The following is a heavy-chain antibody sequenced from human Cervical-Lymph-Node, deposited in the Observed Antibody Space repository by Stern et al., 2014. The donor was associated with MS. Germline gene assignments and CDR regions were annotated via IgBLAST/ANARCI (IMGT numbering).Heavy chain of an antibody. D-gene: IGHD6-13*01. Sequence: QVKLVKSRAEVTKPGSSVKVSCKASGGNFRKFPRSWVRQAPGQGVEWMGGIFPVFGTPTYAQEFRGRVTITADVSTSTVYMELSSLRSDDTAVYYCALSSETSDRWYSLGSDLWGQGTLVTVSS. V-gene: IGHV1-69*01. CDR2: IFPVFGTP. CDR1: GGNFRKFP. J-gene: IGHJ5*02. CDR3: ALSSETSDRWYSLGSDL.